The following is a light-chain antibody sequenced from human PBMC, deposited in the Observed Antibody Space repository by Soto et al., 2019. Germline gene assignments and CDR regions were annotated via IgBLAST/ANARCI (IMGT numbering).Light chain of an antibody. Sequence: DIQMTQSPSTLSGSVGDRVTITCRASQTISSWLAWYQQKPGKAPKLLIYKASTLKSGVPSRFSGSGSGTEFTLTISSLQPDDFATYYCHQYYSYWTFGQGTKVDIK. V-gene: IGKV1-5*03. CDR1: QTISSW. CDR2: KAS. J-gene: IGKJ1*01. CDR3: HQYYSYWT.